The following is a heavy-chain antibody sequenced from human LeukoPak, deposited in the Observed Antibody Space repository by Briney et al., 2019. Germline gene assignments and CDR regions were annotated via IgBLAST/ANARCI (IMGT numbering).Heavy chain of an antibody. D-gene: IGHD1-14*01. J-gene: IGHJ4*02. V-gene: IGHV4-59*01. CDR2: IYYSGST. CDR3: ARAVDHLYYFDY. Sequence: SETLSLTCTVSGGSISSYYWSWIRQPPGKGLEWIGYIYYSGSTNYNPSLKSRVTISVDTSKNQFSLKLSSVTAADTAVYYCARAVDHLYYFDYWGQGTLVTVSS. CDR1: GGSISSYY.